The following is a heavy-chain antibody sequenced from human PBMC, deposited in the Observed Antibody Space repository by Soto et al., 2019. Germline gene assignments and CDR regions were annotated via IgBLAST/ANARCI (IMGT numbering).Heavy chain of an antibody. CDR2: IWYDGSNK. J-gene: IGHJ4*02. D-gene: IGHD3-10*01. V-gene: IGHV3-33*01. Sequence: GGSLRLSCAASGFTFSSYGMHWVRQAPGKGLEWVAVIWYDGSNKYYADSVKGRFTISRDNSKNTLYLQMNSLRAEDTAVYYCARDSHRYYYGSPPSPTDYWGQGTLVTVSS. CDR1: GFTFSSYG. CDR3: ARDSHRYYYGSPPSPTDY.